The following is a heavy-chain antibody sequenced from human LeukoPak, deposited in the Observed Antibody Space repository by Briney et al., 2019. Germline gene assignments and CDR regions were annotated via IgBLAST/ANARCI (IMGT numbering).Heavy chain of an antibody. V-gene: IGHV4-59*12. CDR3: AREASGNVVDY. D-gene: IGHD4-23*01. J-gene: IGHJ4*02. Sequence: SETLSLTCTVSGGSISNYYWSWIRQPPGKGLEWIGYIHYSGSTSYNPSLKSRVTISVDTSKNQFSLKLSSVTAADTAVYYCAREASGNVVDYWGQGTLVTVSS. CDR1: GGSISNYY. CDR2: IHYSGST.